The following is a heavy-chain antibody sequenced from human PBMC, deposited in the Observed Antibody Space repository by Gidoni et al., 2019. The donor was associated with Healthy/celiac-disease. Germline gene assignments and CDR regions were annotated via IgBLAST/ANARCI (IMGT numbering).Heavy chain of an antibody. Sequence: EVQLVESGGGLVQPGRSLRLSCAASGFTFDDYAMHWVRQAPGKGLEWVSGISWNSGSIGYADSVKGRFTISRDNAKNSLYLQMNSLRAEDTALYYCAKDMGPVASCVDYWGQGTLVTVSS. D-gene: IGHD2-2*01. V-gene: IGHV3-9*01. CDR3: AKDMGPVASCVDY. J-gene: IGHJ4*02. CDR1: GFTFDDYA. CDR2: ISWNSGSI.